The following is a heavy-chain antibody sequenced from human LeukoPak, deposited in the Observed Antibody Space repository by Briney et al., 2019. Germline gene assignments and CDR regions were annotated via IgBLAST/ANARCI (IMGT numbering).Heavy chain of an antibody. J-gene: IGHJ6*03. D-gene: IGHD2-21*01. Sequence: GASVKVSCKASGGTFSSYAISWVRQAPGQGLEWMGGIIPIFGTANYAQKFQGRVTITADKSTSTAYMELSRLRSDDTAVYYCARVEGSGLGYYMDVWGKGTTVTVSS. V-gene: IGHV1-69*06. CDR1: GGTFSSYA. CDR2: IIPIFGTA. CDR3: ARVEGSGLGYYMDV.